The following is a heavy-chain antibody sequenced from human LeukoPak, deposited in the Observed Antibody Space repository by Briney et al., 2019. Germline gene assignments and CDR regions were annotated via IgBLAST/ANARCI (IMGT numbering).Heavy chain of an antibody. CDR1: GYSISSGYY. V-gene: IGHV4-38-2*01. CDR3: ARGGYCSGASCYSHWYFDL. J-gene: IGHJ2*01. D-gene: IGHD2-15*01. CDR2: IYYSGST. Sequence: SETLSLTCAVSGYSISSGYYWSWIRQPPGKGLEYIGYIYYSGSTNYNPSLKSRVTISVDTSKNQFSLKLSSVTAADTAMYYCARGGYCSGASCYSHWYFDLWGRGTLVTVSS.